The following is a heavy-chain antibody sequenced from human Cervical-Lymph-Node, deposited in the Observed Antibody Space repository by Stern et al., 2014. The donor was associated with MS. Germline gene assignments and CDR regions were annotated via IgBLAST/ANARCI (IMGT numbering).Heavy chain of an antibody. J-gene: IGHJ6*02. Sequence: EVQLVESGGGLLQPGGSLRLSCGASGFTFSSYSMNWVRQPPGKGLEWVSYISDTRNTIYYADSVRGRFTISRDNAKNSLFLQMDSLRAEDTAVYYCARESAASTYAMDVWGQGTKVTVSS. CDR2: ISDTRNTI. V-gene: IGHV3-48*01. D-gene: IGHD2-2*01. CDR1: GFTFSSYS. CDR3: ARESAASTYAMDV.